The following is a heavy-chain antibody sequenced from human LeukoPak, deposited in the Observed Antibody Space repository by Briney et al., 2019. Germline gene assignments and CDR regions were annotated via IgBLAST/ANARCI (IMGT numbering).Heavy chain of an antibody. CDR1: GGSISSYY. D-gene: IGHD6-13*01. CDR3: ARQQYSSNPDY. V-gene: IGHV4-59*08. CDR2: IYHSGST. Sequence: SETLSLTCTVSGGSISSYYWSWIRQPPGKGLEWIGYIYHSGSTNYNPSLKSRVTISVDTSKNQFSLKLSSVTAADTAVYYCARQQYSSNPDYWGQGTLVTVSS. J-gene: IGHJ4*02.